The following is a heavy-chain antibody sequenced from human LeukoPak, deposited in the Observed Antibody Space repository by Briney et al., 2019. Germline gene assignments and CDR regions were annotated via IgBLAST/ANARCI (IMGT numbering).Heavy chain of an antibody. V-gene: IGHV1-18*01. J-gene: IGHJ5*02. Sequence: ASVKVSCKASGYTFTSYGISWVRQAPGQGLEWMGWISAYDGNTNYAQKLQGRVTMTTDTSTSTAYTELRSLRSDDTAVYYCARDLFWTFLERTESGFDPWGQGTLVTVSS. CDR1: GYTFTSYG. CDR3: ARDLFWTFLERTESGFDP. D-gene: IGHD3/OR15-3a*01. CDR2: ISAYDGNT.